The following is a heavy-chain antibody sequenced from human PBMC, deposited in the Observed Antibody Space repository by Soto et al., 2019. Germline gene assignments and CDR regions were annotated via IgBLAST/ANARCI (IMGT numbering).Heavy chain of an antibody. J-gene: IGHJ3*01. Sequence: HPGGSLRLSCAASGFMFSGFWMHWVRQVPGKGLVWVSRINSDESVKAYASSVKGRFTIARDNARRTLHLQMDSLRAEDAAVYFCVRRAITATTNWGAFDVWGQGTVVTVSS. CDR1: GFMFSGFW. CDR2: INSDESVK. D-gene: IGHD1-20*01. CDR3: VRRAITATTNWGAFDV. V-gene: IGHV3-74*03.